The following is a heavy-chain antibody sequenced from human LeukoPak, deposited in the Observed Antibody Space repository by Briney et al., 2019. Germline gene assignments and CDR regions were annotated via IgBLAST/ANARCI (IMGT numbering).Heavy chain of an antibody. Sequence: WGSLRLSCAASGFTFSSYSMNWVRQDPGKGLEWVSSISTSSGYMYYADSVKGRFTIPRDNAKNTLYLQMNSLRAEDTAVYDCARDPTPVYYFDYWGQGTLVTVSS. CDR1: GFTFSSYS. J-gene: IGHJ4*02. CDR3: ARDPTPVYYFDY. CDR2: ISTSSGYM. V-gene: IGHV3-21*06.